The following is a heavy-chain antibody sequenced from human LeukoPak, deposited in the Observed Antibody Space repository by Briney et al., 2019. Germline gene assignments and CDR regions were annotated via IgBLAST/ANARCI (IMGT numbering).Heavy chain of an antibody. CDR1: GGSISSYY. Sequence: SETLSLTCTVSGGSISSYYWSWIRQPPGKGLEWIGYIYYSGSTNYNPSLKSRVTISVDTSKNQFSLKLSSVTAADTAVYYCARGYYGPGEIDPWGQGTLVTVSS. D-gene: IGHD3-10*01. CDR3: ARGYYGPGEIDP. CDR2: IYYSGST. J-gene: IGHJ5*02. V-gene: IGHV4-59*01.